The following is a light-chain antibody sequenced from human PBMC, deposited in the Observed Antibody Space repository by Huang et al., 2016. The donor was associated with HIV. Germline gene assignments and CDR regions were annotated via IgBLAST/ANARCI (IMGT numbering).Light chain of an antibody. CDR2: VSS. V-gene: IGKV3-15*01. CDR3: HQYNNWLLS. Sequence: EIVMTQSPATLSVSPGQRVTLSCRANRSVSTNLAWYQQRHGQAPRRLIYVSSTRPPGIPARFSGSGSGTDFSLTISSLQSEDFALDYCHQYNNWLLSFGGGTRV. J-gene: IGKJ4*01. CDR1: RSVSTN.